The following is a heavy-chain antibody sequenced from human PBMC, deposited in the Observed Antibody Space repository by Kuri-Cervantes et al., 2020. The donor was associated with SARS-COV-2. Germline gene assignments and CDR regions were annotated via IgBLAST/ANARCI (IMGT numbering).Heavy chain of an antibody. Sequence: GESLKISCAASGFTFSSYSMNWVRQAPGKGLEWVSSISSSSSYIYYADSVKGRFTISRDNAKNSLYLQMNSLRAEDTAVYYCARGGFLEWFLDYWVQGTLVTVSS. CDR3: ARGGFLEWFLDY. V-gene: IGHV3-21*01. J-gene: IGHJ4*02. D-gene: IGHD3-3*01. CDR2: ISSSSSYI. CDR1: GFTFSSYS.